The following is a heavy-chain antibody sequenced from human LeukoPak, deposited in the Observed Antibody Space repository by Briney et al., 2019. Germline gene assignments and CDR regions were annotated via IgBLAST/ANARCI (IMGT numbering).Heavy chain of an antibody. CDR3: ARDQGTYYFDY. Sequence: ASVKVSCKASGGTFSSYAISWVRQAPGQGLEWMGRIIPILGIANYAQKFQGRVTITADKPTSTAYMELSSLRSEDTAVYYCARDQGTYYFDYWGQGTLVTVSS. J-gene: IGHJ4*02. V-gene: IGHV1-69*04. CDR2: IIPILGIA. CDR1: GGTFSSYA.